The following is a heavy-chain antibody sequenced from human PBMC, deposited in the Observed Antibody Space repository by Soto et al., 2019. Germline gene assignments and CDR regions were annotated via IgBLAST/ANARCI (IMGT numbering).Heavy chain of an antibody. CDR1: GGSILDSTYY. CDR3: ARQASGYYYGWFDP. CDR2: IFYSGGT. V-gene: IGHV4-39*01. D-gene: IGHD3-22*01. J-gene: IGHJ5*02. Sequence: SETLSLTCTVSGGSILDSTYYWAWIRQSPGKGLEWIGTIFYSGGTFYTPSLKSQVTMSVDTSNNQFSMKLSSVTAADTAVYYCARQASGYYYGWFDPWGQGTLVT.